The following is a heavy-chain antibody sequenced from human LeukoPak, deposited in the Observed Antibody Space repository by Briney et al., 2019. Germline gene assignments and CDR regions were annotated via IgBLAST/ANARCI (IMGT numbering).Heavy chain of an antibody. V-gene: IGHV5-51*01. CDR1: GYSFTSYW. D-gene: IGHD5-18*01. Sequence: GQSLKISCKASGYSFTSYWIGWVRQMPGKGLEWMGIIDPSDSEARYTPSFQGQVTISVDTSHTTAYLQWNSLKASDTAMYYCARQTAMGRSGDYWGQGTLVTVSS. CDR3: ARQTAMGRSGDY. J-gene: IGHJ4*02. CDR2: IDPSDSEA.